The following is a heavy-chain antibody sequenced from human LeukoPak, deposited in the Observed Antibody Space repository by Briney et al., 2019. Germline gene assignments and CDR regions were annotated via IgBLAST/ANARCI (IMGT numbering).Heavy chain of an antibody. J-gene: IGHJ4*02. D-gene: IGHD1-26*01. CDR3: ARVAESGSYERLVDY. V-gene: IGHV1-18*01. Sequence: ASVKVSCKASGYTFTSYGISWVRQAPGQGLEWMGWISAYNGNTNYAQKLQGRVTMTTDTSTSTAYMELRSLRSDDTAVYYCARVAESGSYERLVDYWGQGTLVTVSS. CDR2: ISAYNGNT. CDR1: GYTFTSYG.